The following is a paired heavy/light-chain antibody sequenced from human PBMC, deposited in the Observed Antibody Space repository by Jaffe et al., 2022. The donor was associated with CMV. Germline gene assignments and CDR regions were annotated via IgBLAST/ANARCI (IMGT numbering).Light chain of an antibody. J-gene: IGKJ2*01. CDR3: MQATQFPHT. CDR1: QSLVHSKGDTY. Sequence: DIVMTQTPLSSPVTLGQPASISCRSSQSLVHSKGDTYLSWLQQRPGQPPRLLIYRISNRLSGVPDRFSGSGAGTDFTLKISRVEAEDVGVYYCMQATQFPHTFGQGTKLEI. CDR2: RIS. V-gene: IGKV2-24*01.
Heavy chain of an antibody. V-gene: IGHV3-15*01. Sequence: EVQLVESGGVLVEPGGSLRLSCAASGLTFSNAWMSWVRQSPGKGLEWVGRIISKTDGGTTVYAAPVKGRFTISRDDSKNTLYLQMNNLKTDDTAMYYCTTDDHYSGWYFWGQGTLVTVSS. CDR3: TTDDHYSGWYF. CDR2: IISKTDGGTT. D-gene: IGHD6-19*01. CDR1: GLTFSNAW. J-gene: IGHJ4*02.